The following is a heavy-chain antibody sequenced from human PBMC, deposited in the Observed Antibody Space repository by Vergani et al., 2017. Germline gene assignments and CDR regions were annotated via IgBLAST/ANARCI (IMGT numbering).Heavy chain of an antibody. V-gene: IGHV1-2*02. D-gene: IGHD1-14*01. CDR1: GYTFTGYY. J-gene: IGHJ3*01. CDR3: AREIGIALDAFDV. CDR2: INPNSGGT. Sequence: QVQLVQSGAEVKKPGASVKVSCKASGYTFTGYYMHWVRQAPGQGLEWMGWINPNSGGTNYAQKCQGMVTMTRDTSISTAYMELSRLRSDDTAVYYCAREIGIALDAFDVWGQGTMVTVS.